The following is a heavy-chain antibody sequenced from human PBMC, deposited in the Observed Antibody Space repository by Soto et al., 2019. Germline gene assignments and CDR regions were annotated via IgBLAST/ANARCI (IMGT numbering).Heavy chain of an antibody. D-gene: IGHD1-1*01. Sequence: QVKLVQSGAEVKKPGASVKVSCKASGYTFTSYDFAWVRQAPGQGLEWMGWISANNGNTNYAQKLQGRVTMTTDTSTNTAYMELRSLRSDDTAVYYCARAHDWNDGGYFDYWGQGTLVTVSS. CDR3: ARAHDWNDGGYFDY. V-gene: IGHV1-18*01. J-gene: IGHJ4*02. CDR2: ISANNGNT. CDR1: GYTFTSYD.